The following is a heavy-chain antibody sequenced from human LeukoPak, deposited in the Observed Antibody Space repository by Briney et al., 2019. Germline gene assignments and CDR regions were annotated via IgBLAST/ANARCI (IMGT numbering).Heavy chain of an antibody. Sequence: GGSLRLSCAASGFTFRSYWTHCVRQAPGEGLVWVSRINSDGSSITYADSVKGRFAISRDNAKITLYLQMNSLRVEDTAVYYCAREGRVSGYDFDCWGQGTLVTVSS. CDR1: GFTFRSYW. CDR2: INSDGSSI. V-gene: IGHV3-74*03. CDR3: AREGRVSGYDFDC. J-gene: IGHJ4*02. D-gene: IGHD5-12*01.